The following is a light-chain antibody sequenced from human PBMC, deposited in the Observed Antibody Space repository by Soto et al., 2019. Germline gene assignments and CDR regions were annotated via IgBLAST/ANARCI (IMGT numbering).Light chain of an antibody. CDR3: QQSYSTSWT. Sequence: DIQMTKSPSSLYAAAGDRVTITCPARLSITSYLNWYQQKPGKAPNLLIYVASNLQSGVPPRFSGSGSGTDFTLTISSLQPEDFATYYCQQSYSTSWTFGQGTKVEIK. V-gene: IGKV1-39*01. CDR1: LSITSY. CDR2: VAS. J-gene: IGKJ1*01.